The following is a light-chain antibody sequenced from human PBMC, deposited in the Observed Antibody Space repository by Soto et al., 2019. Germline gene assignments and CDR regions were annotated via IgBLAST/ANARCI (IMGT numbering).Light chain of an antibody. V-gene: IGLV2-14*01. J-gene: IGLJ1*01. CDR3: SSYTSSSTYV. Sequence: ALTQPASVSGSPGQSITISCTGTSSDVGGYNYFSWYQQHPGKAPKLMIYEVSNRPSGVSNRFSGSKSGNTASLTISGLQAEDEADYYCSSYTSSSTYVFGTGTKVTVL. CDR1: SSDVGGYNY. CDR2: EVS.